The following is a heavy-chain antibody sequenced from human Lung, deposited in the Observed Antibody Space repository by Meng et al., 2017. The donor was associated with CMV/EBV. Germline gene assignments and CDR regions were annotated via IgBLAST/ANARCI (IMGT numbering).Heavy chain of an antibody. J-gene: IGHJ6*02. CDR1: GLTARRTY. CDR3: ARSIGDCSSISCYPEDSGYYYYGMAV. D-gene: IGHD2-2*03. CDR2: IDTAGST. Sequence: SFASSGLTARRTYMNWARQATGKGLDWVSLIDTAGSTYYVVSVKCRLTISRDNSKNKLYFEMNSLRVEDTAVYYCARSIGDCSSISCYPEDSGYYYYGMAVWXQGATVTVSS. V-gene: IGHV3-66*02.